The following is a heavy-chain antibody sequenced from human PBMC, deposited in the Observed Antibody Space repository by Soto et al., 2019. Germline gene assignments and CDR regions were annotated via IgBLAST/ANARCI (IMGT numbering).Heavy chain of an antibody. D-gene: IGHD6-19*01. V-gene: IGHV1-69*13. CDR3: AWAVAGTWDTFDY. CDR1: GGTFSSYA. CDR2: IIPIFGTA. J-gene: IGHJ4*02. Sequence: SVKVSCKASGGTFSSYAISWVRQAPGQGLEWMGGIIPIFGTANYAQKFQGRVTITADESTSTAYMELSSLRSEDTAVYYCAWAVAGTWDTFDYWGQGTLVTVSS.